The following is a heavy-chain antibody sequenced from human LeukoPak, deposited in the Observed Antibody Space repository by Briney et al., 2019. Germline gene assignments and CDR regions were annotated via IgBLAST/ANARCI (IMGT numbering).Heavy chain of an antibody. J-gene: IGHJ3*02. V-gene: IGHV4-59*08. CDR3: ARGNYYDSSGYYSPAFDI. CDR1: GGSISSYY. D-gene: IGHD3-22*01. CDR2: IYYSGST. Sequence: KTSETLSLTCTVSGGSISSYYWSWIRQPPGKGLEWIGYIYYSGSTNYNPSLKSRVTISVDTSKNQFSLKLSSVTAADTAVYYCARGNYYDSSGYYSPAFDIWGQGTMVTVSS.